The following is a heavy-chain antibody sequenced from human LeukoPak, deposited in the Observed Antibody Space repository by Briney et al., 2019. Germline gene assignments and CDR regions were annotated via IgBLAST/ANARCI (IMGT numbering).Heavy chain of an antibody. CDR3: AKAEFGSGSYYISD. CDR2: VSGSGDYT. J-gene: IGHJ4*02. V-gene: IGHV3-23*01. D-gene: IGHD3-10*01. Sequence: GGPLRLSCTASGFTFRNYAMRWGRQAPGKGLEWVSAVSGSGDYTYYADSVKGRFTISRDNSKNTLYLHMNSLRAEDTAVFYCAKAEFGSGSYYISDWGPGTLVTVSS. CDR1: GFTFRNYA.